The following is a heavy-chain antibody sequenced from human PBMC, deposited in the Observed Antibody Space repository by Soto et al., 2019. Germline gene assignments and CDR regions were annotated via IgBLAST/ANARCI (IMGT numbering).Heavy chain of an antibody. D-gene: IGHD5-12*01. Sequence: QVQLVQSGAEVKKPGSSVKVSCKASGGTFSNYPISWVRQAPGQGLEWMGGIIPIFGTVNYAQKFQGRVTITEDESTSTAYMELSSLRSEDTAVYYCARGNHRWLQLWYFDRWGRGTLVTVSS. J-gene: IGHJ2*01. CDR1: GGTFSNYP. V-gene: IGHV1-69*12. CDR2: IIPIFGTV. CDR3: ARGNHRWLQLWYFDR.